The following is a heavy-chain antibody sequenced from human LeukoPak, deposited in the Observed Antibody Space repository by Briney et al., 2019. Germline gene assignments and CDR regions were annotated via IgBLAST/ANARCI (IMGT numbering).Heavy chain of an antibody. CDR1: GFTFSNYW. CDR2: INEDGSGK. J-gene: IGHJ6*04. CDR3: ARDDGDV. Sequence: PGGSLRRSCVSSGFTFSNYWMKWVRQAPGKGLEWVASINEDGSGKFSVGSVKDRITISRDNTRNSLDLQINSLTVEDTAIYYCARDDGDVWGTGTTVTVSS. V-gene: IGHV3-7*01.